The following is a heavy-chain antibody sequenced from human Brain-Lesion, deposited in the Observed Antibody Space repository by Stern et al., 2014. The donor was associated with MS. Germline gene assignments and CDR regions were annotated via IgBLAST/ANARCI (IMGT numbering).Heavy chain of an antibody. D-gene: IGHD3-3*01. CDR2: IKEDGTEK. CDR3: ARVYNTIYGIVTQRGSGMDV. CDR1: GFTFGNYW. Sequence: EVQLVQSGGGLVQPGGSLTISCTAAGFTFGNYWMPWVRQAPGEGREWVANIKEDGTEKNYVASVKGRFNISRDNARNSLYLQMNSLRVEDTALYYCARVYNTIYGIVTQRGSGMDVWGQGTTVIVSS. J-gene: IGHJ6*02. V-gene: IGHV3-7*01.